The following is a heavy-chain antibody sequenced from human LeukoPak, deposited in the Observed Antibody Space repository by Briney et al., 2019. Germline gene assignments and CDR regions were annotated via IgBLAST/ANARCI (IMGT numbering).Heavy chain of an antibody. J-gene: IGHJ5*02. CDR1: GGTFSSYA. Sequence: SVHGSCTASGGTFSSYAISWVGQAPGQGLEWMGGIIPIFGTANYAQKFQGRVTITADKSTSTAYMELSSLRSEDTAVYYCAREARVAATHYWFDPWGQGTLVTVSS. D-gene: IGHD2-15*01. CDR2: IIPIFGTA. CDR3: AREARVAATHYWFDP. V-gene: IGHV1-69*06.